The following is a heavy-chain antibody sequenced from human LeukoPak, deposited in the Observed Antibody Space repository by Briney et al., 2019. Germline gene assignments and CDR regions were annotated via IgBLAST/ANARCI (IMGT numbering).Heavy chain of an antibody. CDR2: IYTSGST. CDR1: GGSISSYY. J-gene: IGHJ3*02. CDR3: ARDSGSI. Sequence: SETLSLTCTVSGGSISSYYWSWIRKPAGKGLEWIWRIYTSGSTNYNSYLKSRVTISVDTSKNQFSLKLSSVTAADTAVYYCARDSGSIWGQGTMVTVSS. V-gene: IGHV4-4*07. D-gene: IGHD5-12*01.